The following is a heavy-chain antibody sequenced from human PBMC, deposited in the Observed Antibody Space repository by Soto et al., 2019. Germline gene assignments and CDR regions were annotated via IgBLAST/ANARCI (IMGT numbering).Heavy chain of an antibody. V-gene: IGHV4-4*02. Sequence: QVQLQESSPGLVKPSGTLSLTCAESSGSITSSNWWGWGRQPPGKGLEWIGEVHHGGRTNYNPSSKRRVTISVDKSKNQFSLTLNSGTAADTAVYVCARHLLLPATGGFDFWGQGTLVAVSS. CDR2: VHHGGRT. D-gene: IGHD2-15*01. CDR3: ARHLLLPATGGFDF. CDR1: SGSITSSNW. J-gene: IGHJ4*02.